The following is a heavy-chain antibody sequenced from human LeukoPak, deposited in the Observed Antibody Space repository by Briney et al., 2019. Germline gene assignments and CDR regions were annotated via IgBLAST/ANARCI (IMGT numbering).Heavy chain of an antibody. V-gene: IGHV4-59*01. CDR2: IYYSGST. Sequence: SETLSLTCTVSGGSISSYHWSWIRQPPGKGLEWIGYIYYSGSTNYSPSLKSRVTISVDTSKNQFSLKLSSVTAADTAVYYCAREGTDGSGSPRAFDIWGQGTMVTVSS. CDR1: GGSISSYH. CDR3: AREGTDGSGSPRAFDI. D-gene: IGHD3-10*01. J-gene: IGHJ3*02.